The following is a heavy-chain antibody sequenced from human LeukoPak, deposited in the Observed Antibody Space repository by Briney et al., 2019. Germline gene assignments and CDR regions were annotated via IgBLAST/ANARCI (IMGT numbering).Heavy chain of an antibody. Sequence: SETLSLTCTVSGGSISSYYRSWIRQPPGKGLEWIGYIYYSGSTNYNPSLKSRVTISVDTSKNQFSLKLSSVTAADTAVYYCARGDSSGYYIDYWGQGTLVTVSS. CDR1: GGSISSYY. CDR3: ARGDSSGYYIDY. CDR2: IYYSGST. J-gene: IGHJ4*02. D-gene: IGHD3-22*01. V-gene: IGHV4-59*01.